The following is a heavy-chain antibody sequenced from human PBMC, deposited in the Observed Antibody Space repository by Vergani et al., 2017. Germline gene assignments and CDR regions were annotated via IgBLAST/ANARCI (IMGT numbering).Heavy chain of an antibody. CDR3: VRDRLPDLWSCDNWFDP. J-gene: IGHJ5*02. Sequence: QVQLVQSGAEVKKPGASVKVSCKASGYTFTNYYMHWVRQAPGQGLEWMGIINPSGGSANYAQSLQGRVTMPRATSTSTVDMELSSLRSEDTAVYYCVRDRLPDLWSCDNWFDPWGQGTLVTVSS. CDR2: INPSGGSA. V-gene: IGHV1-46*03. CDR1: GYTFTNYY. D-gene: IGHD3-3*01.